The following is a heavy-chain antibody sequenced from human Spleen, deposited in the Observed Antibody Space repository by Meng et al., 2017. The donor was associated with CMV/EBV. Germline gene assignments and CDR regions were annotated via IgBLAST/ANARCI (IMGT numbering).Heavy chain of an antibody. CDR1: GGSISSGGYY. CDR2: IYYSGST. CDR3: ARERTGGVFDL. Sequence: TCTVSGGSISSGGYYWSWISQHPGKGLEWIGYIYYSGSTYYNPSLKSRVTISVDTSKNQFSLKLSSVTAADTAVYYCARERTGGVFDLWGRGTLVTVSS. D-gene: IGHD2-8*02. V-gene: IGHV4-31*03. J-gene: IGHJ2*01.